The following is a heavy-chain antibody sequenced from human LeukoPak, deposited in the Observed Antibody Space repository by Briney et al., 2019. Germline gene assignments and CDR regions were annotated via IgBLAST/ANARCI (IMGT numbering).Heavy chain of an antibody. D-gene: IGHD4-23*01. J-gene: IGHJ4*02. V-gene: IGHV3-7*01. CDR1: GFTFSTYW. CDR2: IKQDGSEK. CDR3: ARGRPHGNDY. Sequence: GGSLRLSCTASGFTFSTYWMDWVRQAPGKGLEWVANIKQDGSEKYYVDSAKGRFTISRDNSKNTLYLQMNSLRVEDTAVYYCARGRPHGNDYWGQGTLVTVSS.